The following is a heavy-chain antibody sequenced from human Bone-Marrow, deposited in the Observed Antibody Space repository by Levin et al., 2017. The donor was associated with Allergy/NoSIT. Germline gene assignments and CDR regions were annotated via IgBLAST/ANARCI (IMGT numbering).Heavy chain of an antibody. CDR3: ARDRAIVTTNAIYDYGMDV. J-gene: IGHJ6*02. V-gene: IGHV4-59*01. CDR2: IYDSSGST. Sequence: SETLSLTCTVSGGSISSYHWSWIRQPPGKGLEWIGYIYDSSGSTNYNPSLKSRVTISVDTSKNQFSLKLSSVTAADTAVYYCARDRAIVTTNAIYDYGMDVWGQGTTVTVSS. D-gene: IGHD5-12*01. CDR1: GGSISSYH.